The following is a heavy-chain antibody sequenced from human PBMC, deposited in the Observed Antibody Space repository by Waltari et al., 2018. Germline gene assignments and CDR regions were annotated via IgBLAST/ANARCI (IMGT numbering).Heavy chain of an antibody. CDR2: INPNSGGT. J-gene: IGHJ4*02. V-gene: IGHV1-2*06. CDR3: AREGGRGGSDY. Sequence: MHCVRQAPGQGLEWMGRINPNSGGTNYAQKFQGRVTMTRDTSISTAYMELSRLRSDDTAVYYCAREGGRGGSDYWGQGTLVTVSS. D-gene: IGHD2-15*01.